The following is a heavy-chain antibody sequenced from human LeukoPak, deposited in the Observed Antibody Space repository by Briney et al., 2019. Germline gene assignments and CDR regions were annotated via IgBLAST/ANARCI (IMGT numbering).Heavy chain of an antibody. CDR1: GGSISSSSYY. CDR3: ARYQLWPNHFDY. J-gene: IGHJ4*02. Sequence: KPSETLSLTCTVSGGSISSSSYYWGWIRQPPGKGLEWIGSIYYSGSTNYNPSLKSRVTISVDTSKNQFSLKLSSVTAADTAVYYCARYQLWPNHFDYWGQGTLVTVSS. D-gene: IGHD5-18*01. CDR2: IYYSGST. V-gene: IGHV4-39*07.